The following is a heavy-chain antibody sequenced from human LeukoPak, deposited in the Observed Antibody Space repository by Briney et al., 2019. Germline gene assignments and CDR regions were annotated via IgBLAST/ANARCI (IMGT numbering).Heavy chain of an antibody. CDR2: IYSSGST. V-gene: IGHV4-59*12. CDR3: AREGTTVTHFDY. J-gene: IGHJ4*02. Sequence: GSLRLSCAASGFTFRRFWMTWIRQPPGKGLEWIGYIYSSGSTNYNPSLKSRVTISVDTSKNQFSLKLSSVTAADTAVYYCAREGTTVTHFDYWGQGTLVTVSS. D-gene: IGHD4-17*01. CDR1: GFTFRRFW.